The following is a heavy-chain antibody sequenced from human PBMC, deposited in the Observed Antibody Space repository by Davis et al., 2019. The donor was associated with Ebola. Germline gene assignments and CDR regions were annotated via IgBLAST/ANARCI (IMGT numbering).Heavy chain of an antibody. CDR2: INPSGGST. J-gene: IGHJ6*02. CDR3: ARDYDFWRGYYSYYGMDV. V-gene: IGHV1-46*01. D-gene: IGHD3-3*01. CDR1: GYTFTSYY. Sequence: AASVKVSCKASGYTFTSYYMHWVRQAPGQGLEWMGIINPSGGSTSYSEKFQGRVTMTRDTSTSTVYMDLSSLRSEDTAVYYCARDYDFWRGYYSYYGMDVWGQGTTVTVSS.